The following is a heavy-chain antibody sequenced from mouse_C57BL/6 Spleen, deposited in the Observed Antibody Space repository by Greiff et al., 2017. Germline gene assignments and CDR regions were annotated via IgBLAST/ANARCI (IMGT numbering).Heavy chain of an antibody. CDR2: INPSNGGT. CDR1: GYTFTSYW. D-gene: IGHD4-1*01. V-gene: IGHV1-53*01. Sequence: QVQLQQPGTELVKPGASVKLSCKASGYTFTSYWMHWVKQRPGQGLEWIGNINPSNGGTNYNEKFKSKATLTVDKSSSPAYMQLSSLTSEDSAVYYCARGTGTRFPFAYWGQGTLVTVSA. J-gene: IGHJ3*01. CDR3: ARGTGTRFPFAY.